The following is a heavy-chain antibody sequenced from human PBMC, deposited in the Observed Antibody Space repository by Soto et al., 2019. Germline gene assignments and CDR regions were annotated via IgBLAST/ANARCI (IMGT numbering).Heavy chain of an antibody. Sequence: QVQLVESGGGVVQPGRSLRLSCAASGFTFSSYGMHWFRQAPGRGLEWVAVISYDGSNKYYADSVKGRFTISRDNSKNTLYLQMNSPIAEDTAVYYCAKGRGAANIDYWGQGTLVTVSS. D-gene: IGHD5-18*01. CDR3: AKGRGAANIDY. CDR1: GFTFSSYG. J-gene: IGHJ4*02. CDR2: ISYDGSNK. V-gene: IGHV3-30*18.